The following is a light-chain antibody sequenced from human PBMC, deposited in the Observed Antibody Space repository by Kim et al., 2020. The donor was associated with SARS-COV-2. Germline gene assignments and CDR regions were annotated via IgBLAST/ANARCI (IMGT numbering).Light chain of an antibody. CDR2: GAS. CDR1: QSVSSN. J-gene: IGKJ1*01. V-gene: IGKV3-15*01. CDR3: QQYNTWWT. Sequence: SVSPGERATLSCRASQSVSSNLAWYQQKPGQAPRLLIYGASTRATGIPARFSGSGSGTEFTLTINSLQSEDFAVYYCQQYNTWWTFGQGTKVDIK.